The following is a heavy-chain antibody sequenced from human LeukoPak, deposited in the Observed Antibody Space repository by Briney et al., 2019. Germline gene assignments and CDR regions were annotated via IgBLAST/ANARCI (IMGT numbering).Heavy chain of an antibody. CDR2: ISYDGSNK. J-gene: IGHJ4*02. D-gene: IGHD1-14*01. Sequence: GGSLSLSCAASGFTFSSYGMHWVRQAPGKGLEWVAVISYDGSNKYYADSVKGRFTISRDNSKNTLYLQMNSLRAEDTAVYYCARDLPGDYWGQGTLVTVSS. CDR3: ARDLPGDY. V-gene: IGHV3-30*03. CDR1: GFTFSSYG.